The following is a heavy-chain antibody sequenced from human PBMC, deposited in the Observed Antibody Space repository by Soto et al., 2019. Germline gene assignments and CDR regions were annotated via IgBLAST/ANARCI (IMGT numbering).Heavy chain of an antibody. Sequence: GGSLRLSCAASGFTFSSYAMSWVRQAPGKGLEWVSAISGSGGSTSYADSVKGRFTISRDNSKNTLYLQMNSLRAEDTAVYYCAKDRNSGNYYSAFCYWGQGTLVTVSS. V-gene: IGHV3-23*01. CDR2: ISGSGGST. J-gene: IGHJ4*02. CDR1: GFTFSSYA. D-gene: IGHD1-26*01. CDR3: AKDRNSGNYYSAFCY.